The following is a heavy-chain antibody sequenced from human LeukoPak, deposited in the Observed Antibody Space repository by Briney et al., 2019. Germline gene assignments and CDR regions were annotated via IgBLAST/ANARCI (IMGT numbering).Heavy chain of an antibody. J-gene: IGHJ4*01. CDR2: INDSGST. CDR1: GGSFTDYY. CDR3: ARAGRGTSSPALDH. V-gene: IGHV4-34*01. Sequence: SETLSLTCAISGGSFTDYYWSWIRQPPGKGLEWIGDINDSGSTNSSPSLKSRVVISLDTSKSQLSLKLSPVTAADTATYFCARAGRGTSSPALDHWGHGTLVTVSS. D-gene: IGHD1-1*01.